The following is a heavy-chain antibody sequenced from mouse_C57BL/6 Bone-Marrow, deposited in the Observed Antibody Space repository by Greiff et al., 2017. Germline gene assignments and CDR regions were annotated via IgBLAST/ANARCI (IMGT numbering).Heavy chain of an antibody. CDR1: GYTFTSYW. V-gene: IGHV1-55*01. CDR2: IYPGSGST. Sequence: QVQLQQPGAELVKPGASVTMSCKASGYTFTSYWITWVKPRPGQGLEWIGDIYPGSGSTNYHEKFKGKATLTVDTSSSTAYMQLRSLTSEDSAVYYGERDDVGGCDYWGQGTTLTVSA. J-gene: IGHJ2*01. CDR3: ERDDVGGCDY.